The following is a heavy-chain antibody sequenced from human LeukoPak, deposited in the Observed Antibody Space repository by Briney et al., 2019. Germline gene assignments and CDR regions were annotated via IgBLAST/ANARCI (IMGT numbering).Heavy chain of an antibody. V-gene: IGHV4-34*01. CDR1: GGSFSGYY. J-gene: IGHJ4*02. CDR2: INHSGST. CDR3: ARGLGFDY. Sequence: SETLSLTCAVYGGSFSGYYWSWIRQPPGKGLEWIGEINHSGSTNYNPSLRSRVTISVDTSKNQFSLKLSSVTAADTAVYYCARGLGFDYWGQGTLVTVSS. D-gene: IGHD3-10*01.